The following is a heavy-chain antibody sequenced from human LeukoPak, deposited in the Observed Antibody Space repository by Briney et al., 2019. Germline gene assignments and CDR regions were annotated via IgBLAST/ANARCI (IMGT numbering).Heavy chain of an antibody. V-gene: IGHV3-11*04. J-gene: IGHJ4*02. CDR1: GFTFSDYY. Sequence: GGSLRLSCAASGFTFSDYYMSWLRQAPGKGLEWVSYISSSGSTIYYADSVKGRFTISRDNAKNSLYLQMNSLRAEDTAVYYCARDGRTTVVTWANDHWGQGTLVTVSS. CDR3: ARDGRTTVVTWANDH. CDR2: ISSSGSTI. D-gene: IGHD4-23*01.